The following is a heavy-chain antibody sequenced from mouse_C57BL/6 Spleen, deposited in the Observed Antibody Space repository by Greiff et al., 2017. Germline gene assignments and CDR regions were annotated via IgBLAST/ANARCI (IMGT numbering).Heavy chain of an antibody. V-gene: IGHV1-50*01. CDR1: GYTFTSYW. Sequence: VQLQQSGAELVKPGASVKLSCKASGYTFTSYWMQWVKQRPGKGLEWIGEIDPSDSNTNYNQKFKGKATLTVDTSSSTAYMQLSSLTSEDSAVYYCARGGYWGQGTTLTVSS. CDR2: IDPSDSNT. CDR3: ARGGY. J-gene: IGHJ2*01.